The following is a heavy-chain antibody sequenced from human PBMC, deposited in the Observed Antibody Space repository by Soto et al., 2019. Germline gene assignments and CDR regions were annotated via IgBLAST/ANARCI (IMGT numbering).Heavy chain of an antibody. CDR2: IYYSGST. Sequence: SETLSLTCTVSGGSISSYYWSWIRQPPRKGLEWIGYIYYSGSTNYNPSLKSRVTISVGTSKNQFSLKLSSVTAADTAVYYCARVDYDFWSGYQQPPNWFDPWGQGTLVTVSS. CDR3: ARVDYDFWSGYQQPPNWFDP. CDR1: GGSISSYY. D-gene: IGHD3-3*01. J-gene: IGHJ5*02. V-gene: IGHV4-59*01.